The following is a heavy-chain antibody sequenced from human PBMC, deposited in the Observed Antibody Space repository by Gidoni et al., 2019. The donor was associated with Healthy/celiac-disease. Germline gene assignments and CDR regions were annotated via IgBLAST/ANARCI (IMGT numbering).Heavy chain of an antibody. D-gene: IGHD6-19*01. CDR1: GFTFSSYG. V-gene: IGHV3-33*01. CDR3: ARDKYTASSGWSYAFDI. Sequence: QVQLVESGGGVVEPGRSLRLSCAASGFTFSSYGMHWVRQDPCKGLEWVAVIWYDGSNKYYADSVKGRFTISRDNSKNTLYLQMNSLRAEDTAVYYCARDKYTASSGWSYAFDIWGQGTMVTVSS. CDR2: IWYDGSNK. J-gene: IGHJ3*02.